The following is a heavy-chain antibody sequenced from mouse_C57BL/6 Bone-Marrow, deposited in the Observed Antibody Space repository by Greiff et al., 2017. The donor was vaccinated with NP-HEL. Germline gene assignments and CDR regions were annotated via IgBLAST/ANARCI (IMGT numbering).Heavy chain of an antibody. V-gene: IGHV1-22*01. D-gene: IGHD3-1*01. Sequence: DVKLQESGPELVKPGASVKMSCKASGYTFTDYNMHWVKQSHGKSLEWIGYINPNNGGTSYNQKFKGKATLTVNKSSSTAYMELRGLTSEDSAVYYCAGYSHYYAMDYWGQGTSVTVSA. CDR3: AGYSHYYAMDY. CDR2: INPNNGGT. J-gene: IGHJ4*01. CDR1: GYTFTDYN.